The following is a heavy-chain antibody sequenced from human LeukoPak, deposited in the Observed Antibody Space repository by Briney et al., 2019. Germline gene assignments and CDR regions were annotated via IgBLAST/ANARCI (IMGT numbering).Heavy chain of an antibody. Sequence: SETLSLTCAVYGGSFSGYYWSWIRQPPGKGLEWIGEINHSGSTNYNPSLKSRVTISVDTPKNQFSLKLSSVTAADTAVYYCARGWYCSSTSCYKRSDAFDIWAKGQWSPSLQ. D-gene: IGHD2-2*02. CDR2: INHSGST. CDR3: ARGWYCSSTSCYKRSDAFDI. CDR1: GGSFSGYY. J-gene: IGHJ3*02. V-gene: IGHV4-34*01.